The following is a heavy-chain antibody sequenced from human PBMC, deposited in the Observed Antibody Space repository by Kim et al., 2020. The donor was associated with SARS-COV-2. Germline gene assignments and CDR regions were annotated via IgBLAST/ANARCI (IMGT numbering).Heavy chain of an antibody. Sequence: SETLSLTCTVSGGSVSSSSYSWGWIRQPPGKGLEWIGCIYYSGGTNFNPSLKNRVTISLDTSKNLFSLKLSSVTAADTALYYCARVLTVTTDYYYYGMDVWGQGTTVNVSS. D-gene: IGHD4-17*01. V-gene: IGHV4-61*01. CDR1: GGSVSSSSYS. CDR3: ARVLTVTTDYYYYGMDV. J-gene: IGHJ6*02. CDR2: IYYSGGT.